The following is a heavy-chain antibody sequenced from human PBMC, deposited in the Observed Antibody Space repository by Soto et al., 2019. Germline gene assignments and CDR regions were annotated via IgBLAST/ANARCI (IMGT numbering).Heavy chain of an antibody. D-gene: IGHD2-8*01. CDR2: IYYTGNT. CDR1: GDSLRSSYHY. V-gene: IGHV4-39*01. Sequence: SEPLSLTCTVSGDSLRSSYHYWGWIRQLPGKGLEWIGSIYYTGNTYYNPSLKTRASISVDMATNEISLRLRAESVADTAVCYGVRGEMYAGEFTADFGRWGQGALVTVSS. CDR3: VRGEMYAGEFTADFGR. J-gene: IGHJ4*02.